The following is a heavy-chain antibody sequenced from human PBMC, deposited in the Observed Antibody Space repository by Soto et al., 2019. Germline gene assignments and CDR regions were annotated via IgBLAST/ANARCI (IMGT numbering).Heavy chain of an antibody. CDR1: GYTFTSYA. CDR3: ARAYHWGATPRDFDY. V-gene: IGHV1-3*01. D-gene: IGHD7-27*01. J-gene: IGHJ4*02. CDR2: INAGNGNT. Sequence: QVQLVQSGAEVKKPGASVKVSCKASGYTFTSYAMHWVRQAPGQRLEWMGWINAGNGNTKYSQKFQGRVTITRDTSASTAYMELSSLRSEDTAVYYCARAYHWGATPRDFDYWGQGTLVTVSS.